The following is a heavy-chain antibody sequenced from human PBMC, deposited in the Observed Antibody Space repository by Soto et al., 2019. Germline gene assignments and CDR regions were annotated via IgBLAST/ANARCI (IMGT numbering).Heavy chain of an antibody. Sequence: VQLLESGGGLVQPGGSLRLSCAASGFTFSSYAMRWVRQAPVKGLEWVSAISGSGDSTYYADSVKGRFTISRDNSKNTLYLXMNSLRXEDXXVYYCARRGSGSYYDYWGQGTLVTVSS. V-gene: IGHV3-23*01. D-gene: IGHD1-26*01. CDR1: GFTFSSYA. J-gene: IGHJ4*02. CDR3: ARRGSGSYYDY. CDR2: ISGSGDST.